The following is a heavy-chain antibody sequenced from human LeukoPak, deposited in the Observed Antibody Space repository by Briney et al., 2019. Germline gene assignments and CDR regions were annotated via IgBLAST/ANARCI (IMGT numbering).Heavy chain of an antibody. CDR1: GFTFSSYE. CDR2: ISSSGSII. Sequence: GGSLRLSCAASGFTFSSYEMNWVRQAPGKGLEWVSYISSSGSIIYYADSVKGRFTISRDNAKNSLYLQMNSLRAEDTAVYYCARDQGFYYYYMDVWGKGTTVTVSS. CDR3: ARDQGFYYYYMDV. V-gene: IGHV3-48*03. J-gene: IGHJ6*03.